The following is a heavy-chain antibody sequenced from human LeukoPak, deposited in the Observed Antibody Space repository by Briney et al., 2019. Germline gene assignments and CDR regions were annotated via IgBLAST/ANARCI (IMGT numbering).Heavy chain of an antibody. D-gene: IGHD1-1*01. Sequence: PGGSLRLSCAASGFTVTSNYMSWVRQAPGKGLEWVSVVYSGGSTIYADSVKGRFTISRDNSENTLYLQMNSLRTEDTAVYFCARDSYIPLDYWGQGTLVTVSS. V-gene: IGHV3-66*01. CDR2: VYSGGST. CDR1: GFTVTSNY. J-gene: IGHJ4*02. CDR3: ARDSYIPLDY.